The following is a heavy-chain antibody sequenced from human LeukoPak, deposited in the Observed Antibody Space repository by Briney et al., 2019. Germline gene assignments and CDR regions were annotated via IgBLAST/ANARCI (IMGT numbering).Heavy chain of an antibody. V-gene: IGHV3-23*01. CDR3: AKGNWLIDAFDI. J-gene: IGHJ3*02. CDR1: GFPFSTYA. CDR2: ISGSGGST. D-gene: IGHD1-1*01. Sequence: PGGSLRLSCAASGFPFSTYAMTWVRQAPGKGLEWVSAISGSGGSTYYADSVKGRFTISRDNSKNTLYLQMNSLRAEDTAVYYCAKGNWLIDAFDIWGQGTMVTVSS.